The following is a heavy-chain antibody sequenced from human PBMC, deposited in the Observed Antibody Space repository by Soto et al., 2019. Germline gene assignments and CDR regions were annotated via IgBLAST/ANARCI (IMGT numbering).Heavy chain of an antibody. CDR3: AREITAGWDY. CDR1: GGSISPFY. Sequence: SETLSLTCTVSGGSISPFYWSWVRQPPGKGLEWIGYLYYSGNTNYNPSLKSRVTISVDTSKNQFSLKLSSVTAADTAVYYCAREITAGWDYWGQGTLVTVXS. D-gene: IGHD3-16*01. CDR2: LYYSGNT. J-gene: IGHJ4*02. V-gene: IGHV4-59*01.